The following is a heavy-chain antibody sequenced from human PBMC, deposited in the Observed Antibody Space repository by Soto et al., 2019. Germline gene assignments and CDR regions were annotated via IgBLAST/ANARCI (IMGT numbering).Heavy chain of an antibody. V-gene: IGHV2-70*01. Sequence: SGPTLVNPTQTLTLTCTFSGFSLSTTGMCVSWIRQPPGKALEWLALIDWADDKYYSTSLKTRLTISKDTSKNQVVLTMTDVEPVDTATYFCSRAVGGFTYGYPDYWGQGTLVTVSS. J-gene: IGHJ4*02. CDR1: GFSLSTTGMC. D-gene: IGHD5-18*01. CDR2: IDWADDK. CDR3: SRAVGGFTYGYPDY.